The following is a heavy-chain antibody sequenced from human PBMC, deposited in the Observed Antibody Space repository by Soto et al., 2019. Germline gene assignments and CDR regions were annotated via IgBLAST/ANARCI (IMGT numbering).Heavy chain of an antibody. CDR3: AKLVAVAGTAYSGFDY. V-gene: IGHV4-39*01. Sequence: LSLTCTVSGGSISSSSYYWGWIRQPPGKGLEWIGSIYYSGSTYYNPSLKSRVTISVDTSKNQFSLKLSSVTAADTAVYYCAKLVAVAGTAYSGFDYWGQGTLVTVSS. D-gene: IGHD6-19*01. CDR1: GGSISSSSYY. J-gene: IGHJ4*02. CDR2: IYYSGST.